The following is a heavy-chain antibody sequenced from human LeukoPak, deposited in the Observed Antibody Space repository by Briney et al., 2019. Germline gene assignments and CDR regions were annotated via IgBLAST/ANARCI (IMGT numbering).Heavy chain of an antibody. J-gene: IGHJ3*02. CDR3: ARRYTYQLPEEWAFDI. Sequence: GGSLRLSCAASGFTFSSFEMKWVRQAPGKGLEWVSYISSSGSTIYYADSVKGRFTISRDNAKNSLYLQMNSLRAEDTAVYYCARRYTYQLPEEWAFDIWGQGTMVTVSS. CDR2: ISSSGSTI. CDR1: GFTFSSFE. V-gene: IGHV3-48*03. D-gene: IGHD2-2*01.